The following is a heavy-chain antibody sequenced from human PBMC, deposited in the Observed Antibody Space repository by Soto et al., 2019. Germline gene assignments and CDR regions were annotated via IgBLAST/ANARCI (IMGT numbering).Heavy chain of an antibody. V-gene: IGHV3-48*03. CDR2: ISSSGSTI. D-gene: IGHD4-17*01. J-gene: IGHJ3*02. CDR1: GFTFSSYE. Sequence: EVQLVESGGGLVQPGGSLRLSCAASGFTFSSYEMNWVRQAPGKGLEWVSYISSSGSTIYYADSVKGRFTISRDNAKKALYLQMNSLRAADTAVYYGARQDTVTRDAFDIWGQGTMVTVSS. CDR3: ARQDTVTRDAFDI.